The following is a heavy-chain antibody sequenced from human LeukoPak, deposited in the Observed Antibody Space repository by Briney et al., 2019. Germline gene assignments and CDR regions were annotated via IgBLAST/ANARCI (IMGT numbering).Heavy chain of an antibody. V-gene: IGHV1-69*05. CDR1: GGTFSSYA. D-gene: IGHD5-18*01. J-gene: IGHJ4*02. CDR2: IIPIFGTA. CDR3: ARESLYGYGPGFDY. Sequence: ASVKVSCKASGGTFSSYAISWVRQAPGQGLEWMGRIIPIFGTANYAQKFQGRVTITTDESTSTAYMELSSLRSEDTAVYYCARESLYGYGPGFDYSGQGTLVTVSS.